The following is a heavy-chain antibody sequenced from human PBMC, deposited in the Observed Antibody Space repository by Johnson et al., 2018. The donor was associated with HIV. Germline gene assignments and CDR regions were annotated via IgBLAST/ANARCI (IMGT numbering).Heavy chain of an antibody. CDR3: ARIRSGLKPGDAFDI. V-gene: IGHV3-7*05. J-gene: IGHJ3*02. Sequence: VHLVESGGGLVQPGGSLRLSCAASGFTFSSYWMSCVRQSPGKGLACVANIKQDGSEKYYVDSVKGRCTISRDNSKNTLYLQMNSLRAEDTAVYYCARIRSGLKPGDAFDIWGQGTMVTVSS. CDR1: GFTFSSYW. CDR2: IKQDGSEK. D-gene: IGHD3-3*01.